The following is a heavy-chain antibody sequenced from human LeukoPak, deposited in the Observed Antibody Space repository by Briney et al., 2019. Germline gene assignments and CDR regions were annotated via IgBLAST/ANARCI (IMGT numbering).Heavy chain of an antibody. CDR1: GFTFSSYA. D-gene: IGHD5-12*01. Sequence: GGSLRLSCAASGFTFSSYAMSWVRQAPGKGLEWVSSISNSGGRTFYTDSVKGRFTISRDNSKITLYLQMNSLRAEVTAVYYCAKSYNGYESKPDYWGQGTLVTVSS. V-gene: IGHV3-23*01. J-gene: IGHJ4*02. CDR3: AKSYNGYESKPDY. CDR2: ISNSGGRT.